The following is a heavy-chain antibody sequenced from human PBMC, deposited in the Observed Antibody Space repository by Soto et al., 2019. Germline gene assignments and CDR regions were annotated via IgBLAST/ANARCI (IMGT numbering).Heavy chain of an antibody. J-gene: IGHJ4*02. CDR1: GASINSSHW. D-gene: IGHD3-3*02. CDR2: ISHNGST. Sequence: SETLSLTCAVSGASINSSHWWNWGRQPPGKGLEWMGQISHNGSTNYNPSLTRRVNKSVDKSKTHFSLNLTAVTAPDTALYYCAARHFWRGLWTDTRLDYWRQGTLVT. CDR3: AARHFWRGLWTDTRLDY. V-gene: IGHV4-4*02.